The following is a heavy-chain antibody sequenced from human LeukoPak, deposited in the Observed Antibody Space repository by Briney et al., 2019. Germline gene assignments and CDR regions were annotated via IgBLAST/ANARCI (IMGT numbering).Heavy chain of an antibody. CDR1: GFTFSSYG. D-gene: IGHD3-22*01. Sequence: GGSLRLSCAASGFTFSSYGMHWVRQAPGKGLEWVAVIWYDGSNKYYADSVKGRFTISRDNSKNTLYLQMNSLRAEDTAVYYCASDPSSGYYSLGYWGQGTLVTVSS. CDR3: ASDPSSGYYSLGY. V-gene: IGHV3-33*01. CDR2: IWYDGSNK. J-gene: IGHJ4*02.